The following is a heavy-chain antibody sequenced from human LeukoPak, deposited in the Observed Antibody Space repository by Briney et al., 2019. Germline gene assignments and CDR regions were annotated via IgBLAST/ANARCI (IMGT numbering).Heavy chain of an antibody. D-gene: IGHD2-15*01. Sequence: ASVKVSCKASGYTLTAYYMHWLHQPPGQGLEWMELINPSGDSTSYAQKFQGRVTMTRDTSTNTVYMELSSLRSEDTAVYYCARGPARTVVVAATVDYFDYWGQGTLVTVSS. CDR2: INPSGDST. J-gene: IGHJ4*02. CDR1: GYTLTAYY. V-gene: IGHV1-46*01. CDR3: ARGPARTVVVAATVDYFDY.